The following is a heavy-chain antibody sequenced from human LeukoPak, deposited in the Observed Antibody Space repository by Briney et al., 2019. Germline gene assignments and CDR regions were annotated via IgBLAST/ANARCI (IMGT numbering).Heavy chain of an antibody. V-gene: IGHV1-2*02. CDR1: GYTFTGYY. CDR3: ARVGQQTSSWHYFDY. CDR2: INPNSGGA. J-gene: IGHJ4*02. Sequence: AASVKVSCKASGYTFTGYYMHWVRQAPGQGFEWMGWINPNSGGANYAQRFQGRVTMTRDTSISTAYMELSRLRSDDTAVYYCARVGQQTSSWHYFDYWGQGTLVTVSS. D-gene: IGHD6-13*01.